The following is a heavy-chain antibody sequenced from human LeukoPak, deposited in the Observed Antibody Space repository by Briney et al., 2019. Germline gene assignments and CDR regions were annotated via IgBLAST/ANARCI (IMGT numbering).Heavy chain of an antibody. CDR1: GGSISSSNW. CDR3: ARYGSSSLGSMDV. Sequence: PSGTLSLTCAVSGGSISSSNWWSWVRQPPGKGLEWVGEVSHSGSTNYNPSLKSRVTLSVDKSKNQFSLRLSSVTAADTAVYYCARYGSSSLGSMDVWGQGTTVTVSS. V-gene: IGHV4-4*02. CDR2: VSHSGST. J-gene: IGHJ6*02. D-gene: IGHD6-13*01.